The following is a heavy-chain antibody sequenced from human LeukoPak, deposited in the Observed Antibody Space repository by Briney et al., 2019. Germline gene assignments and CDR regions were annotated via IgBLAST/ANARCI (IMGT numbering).Heavy chain of an antibody. J-gene: IGHJ5*02. CDR1: GYTFTSYG. Sequence: ASVKVPCKASGYTFTSYGISWVRQAPGQGLEWMGWISAYNGNTNYAQKLQGRVTMTTDTSTSTAYMELRSLRSDDTAVYYCGRDFVVGVVATNWFAPGGQGTLVTV. CDR3: GRDFVVGVVATNWFAP. V-gene: IGHV1-18*01. D-gene: IGHD2-15*01. CDR2: ISAYNGNT.